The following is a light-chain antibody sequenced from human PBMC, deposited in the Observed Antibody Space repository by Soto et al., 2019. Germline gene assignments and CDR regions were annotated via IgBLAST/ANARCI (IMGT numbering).Light chain of an antibody. V-gene: IGLV2-14*01. J-gene: IGLJ1*01. CDR2: DIS. Sequence: QSALTQPASVSGSPGQSITISCTGTSSDVGGYNYVSWYQQHPGKAPKLTIYDISNRPSGVSNRFSGSKSGNTATLTISGLQAEDEADYYSSSYTSICTPPYVFGTGTK. CDR3: SSYTSICTPPYV. CDR1: SSDVGGYNY.